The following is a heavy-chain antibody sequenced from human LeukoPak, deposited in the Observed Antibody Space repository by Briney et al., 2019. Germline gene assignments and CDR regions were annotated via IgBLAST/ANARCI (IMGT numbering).Heavy chain of an antibody. Sequence: GASVKVSCKVSGHTLTELSMHWVRQAPGQGLEWMGVINPRGGSTSYAQTFQGRVTMTRDTSTSTVYMELNSLRSEDTAVYYCARDRGSSGWYVDYWGQGTLVTVSS. CDR2: INPRGGST. D-gene: IGHD6-19*01. V-gene: IGHV1-46*01. CDR1: GHTLTELS. CDR3: ARDRGSSGWYVDY. J-gene: IGHJ4*02.